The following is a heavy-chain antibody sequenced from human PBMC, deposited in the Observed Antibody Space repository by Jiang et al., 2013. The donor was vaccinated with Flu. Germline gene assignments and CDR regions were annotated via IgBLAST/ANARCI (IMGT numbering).Heavy chain of an antibody. J-gene: IGHJ4*02. V-gene: IGHV3-21*01. CDR1: TFSSYS. Sequence: TFSSYSMNWVRQAPGKGLEWVSSISSSSSYIYYADSVKGRFTISRDNAKNSLYLQMNSLRAEDTAVYYCARDGIAVAGAYYFDYWGQGTLVTVSS. CDR3: ARDGIAVAGAYYFDY. D-gene: IGHD6-19*01. CDR2: ISSSSSYI.